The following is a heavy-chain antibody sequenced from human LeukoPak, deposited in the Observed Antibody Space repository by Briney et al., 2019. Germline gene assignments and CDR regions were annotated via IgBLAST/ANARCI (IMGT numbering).Heavy chain of an antibody. D-gene: IGHD3-22*01. J-gene: IGHJ4*02. V-gene: IGHV3-23*01. CDR3: ARDHESSGHPTSDY. CDR2: IKGSAEAT. CDR1: GFTFSSYI. Sequence: GGSLRLSCVASGFTFSSYIMTWVRQAPGKGLEWVSTIKGSAEATFYADSVKDRFTISRDNSKNTLYLQTNSLRADDTALYFCARDHESSGHPTSDYWGQGTLVTVSS.